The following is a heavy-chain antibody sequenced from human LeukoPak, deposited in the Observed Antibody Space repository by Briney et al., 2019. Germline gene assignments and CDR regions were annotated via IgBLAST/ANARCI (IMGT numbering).Heavy chain of an antibody. CDR1: GYTFTGYC. J-gene: IGHJ4*02. D-gene: IGHD3-22*01. CDR3: ARSQIINYYDSSGYYSSPFLYI. CDR2: INPNSGGT. Sequence: ASVKLSCKASGYTFTGYCMHWVRQSPGQGLEWMGWINPNSGGTNYAQKFQGRVTMTRDTSISTAYMELSRLRSDDTAVYYCARSQIINYYDSSGYYSSPFLYIWGQGTLVTVSS. V-gene: IGHV1-2*02.